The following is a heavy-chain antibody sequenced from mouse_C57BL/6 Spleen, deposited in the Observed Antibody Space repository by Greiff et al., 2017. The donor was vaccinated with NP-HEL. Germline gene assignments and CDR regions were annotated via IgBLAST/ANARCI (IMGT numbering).Heavy chain of an antibody. D-gene: IGHD1-1*01. CDR1: GFTFSSYA. Sequence: EVMLVESGGGLVKPGGSLKLSCAASGFTFSSYAMSWVRQTPEKRLEWVATISDGGSYTYYPDNVKGRFTISRDNAKNNLYLQMSHLKSEDTAMYYCAREGTTVVASDYYYAMDYWGQGTSVTVSS. CDR2: ISDGGSYT. J-gene: IGHJ4*01. CDR3: AREGTTVVASDYYYAMDY. V-gene: IGHV5-4*01.